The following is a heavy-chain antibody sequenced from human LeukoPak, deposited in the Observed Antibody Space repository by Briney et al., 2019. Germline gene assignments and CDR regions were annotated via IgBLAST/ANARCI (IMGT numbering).Heavy chain of an antibody. J-gene: IGHJ4*02. D-gene: IGHD3-10*01. CDR2: LYSAGST. CDR1: GFTVSSNY. Sequence: GGSLRLSCAVSGFTVSSNYVSWVRQAPGKGLEWVSILYSAGSTYYADSVRGRFTISRDSSENTVCLQMNSLRAEDTAIYYCASGGLGARKYYSDPFHYWGQGTLVTVSS. V-gene: IGHV3-53*01. CDR3: ASGGLGARKYYSDPFHY.